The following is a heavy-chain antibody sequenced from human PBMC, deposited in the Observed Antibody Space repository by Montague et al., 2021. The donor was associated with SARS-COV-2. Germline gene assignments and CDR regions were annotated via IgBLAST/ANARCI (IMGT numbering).Heavy chain of an antibody. V-gene: IGHV3-30*14. CDR1: GFSFSSYA. CDR2: ISFDGNDR. CDR3: ARVAQLLLGNPQNLFDP. J-gene: IGHJ5*02. Sequence: SLRLSCAASGFSFSSYAMHWVRQPPGKGLEWLAVISFDGNDRYYAGSLRGRFTISRDNSKDPLYLQLTDLRSDDTGVYYCARVAQLLLGNPQNLFDPWGQGTLVTVST. D-gene: IGHD4-23*01.